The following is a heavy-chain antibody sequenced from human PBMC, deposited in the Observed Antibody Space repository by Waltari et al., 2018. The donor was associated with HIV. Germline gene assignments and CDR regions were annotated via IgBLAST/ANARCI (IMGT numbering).Heavy chain of an antibody. CDR3: ARDWRQPRGDYYGMDV. Sequence: EVQVQESGGGLVQPGGSVRLSCAASGFIFSGYWMHWVRQAPGQGLVWVTHISNDGGRTSYADSVKGRFTISRDNAENTLYLQMNSLRGEDTAVYYCARDWRQPRGDYYGMDVWGQGTTVIVSS. D-gene: IGHD3-3*01. CDR2: ISNDGGRT. V-gene: IGHV3-74*01. CDR1: GFIFSGYW. J-gene: IGHJ6*02.